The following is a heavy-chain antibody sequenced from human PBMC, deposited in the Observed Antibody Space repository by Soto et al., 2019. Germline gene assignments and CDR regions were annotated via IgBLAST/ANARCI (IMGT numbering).Heavy chain of an antibody. CDR3: AREMITFGGVIVKGSGTFDY. CDR1: GGTFSSYA. D-gene: IGHD3-16*02. J-gene: IGHJ4*02. Sequence: QVQLVQSGAEVKKPGSSVKVSCKASGGTFSSYAISWVRQAPGQGLEWMGGIIPIFGTANYAQKFQGRVTITADKSTSTASMELSSLRSEDTAVYYCAREMITFGGVIVKGSGTFDYWGQGTLVTVAS. CDR2: IIPIFGTA. V-gene: IGHV1-69*06.